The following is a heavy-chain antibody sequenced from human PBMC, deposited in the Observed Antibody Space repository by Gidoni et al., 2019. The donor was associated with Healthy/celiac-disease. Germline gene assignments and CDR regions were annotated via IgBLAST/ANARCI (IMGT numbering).Heavy chain of an antibody. Sequence: EVQLVESGGGLVQPGGSLRLSCSASGCPFSSYAMHWVRQAPGKGLEYVSAISSNGGSTYYADSVKGRFTISRDNSKNTLYLQMSSLRAEDTAVYYCVKDLEYYYDPSEFDYWGQGTLVTVSS. CDR3: VKDLEYYYDPSEFDY. J-gene: IGHJ4*02. CDR1: GCPFSSYA. V-gene: IGHV3-64D*06. CDR2: ISSNGGST. D-gene: IGHD3-22*01.